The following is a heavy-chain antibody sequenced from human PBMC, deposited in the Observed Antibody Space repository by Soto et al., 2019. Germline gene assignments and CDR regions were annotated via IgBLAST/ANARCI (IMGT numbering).Heavy chain of an antibody. J-gene: IGHJ4*02. V-gene: IGHV1-3*01. CDR3: ASGPGYSYGGSFDY. CDR2: INAGNGNT. D-gene: IGHD5-18*01. CDR1: GYTFTSYA. Sequence: QVQLVQSGAEVKKPGASVKVSCKASGYTFTSYAMHWVRQAPGQRLEWMGWINAGNGNTKYSQKFQGRVTITRDTSASTAYMELSSLRSEDTAVYYCASGPGYSYGGSFDYWGQGTLVTVSS.